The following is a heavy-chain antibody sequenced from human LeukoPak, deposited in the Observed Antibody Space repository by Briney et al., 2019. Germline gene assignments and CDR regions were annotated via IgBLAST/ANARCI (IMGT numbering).Heavy chain of an antibody. CDR3: ARGTCFDLWSGYSNWLDP. J-gene: IGHJ5*02. V-gene: IGHV3-33*01. CDR1: GFIFNNYA. CDR2: LWFDGSNK. Sequence: PGRSLRLSCAASGFIFNNYAMHWVRQAPGKGLEWVAILWFDGSNKYYADSVKGRFTISRDNSMNTLYLQMNSLRAEDTAVYFCARGTCFDLWSGYSNWLDPWGQGTLVTVSS. D-gene: IGHD3-3*01.